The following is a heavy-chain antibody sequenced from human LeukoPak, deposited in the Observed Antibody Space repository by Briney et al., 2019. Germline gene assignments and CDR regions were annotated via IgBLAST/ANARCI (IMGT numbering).Heavy chain of an antibody. CDR2: ISSSSSYI. Sequence: GGSLRLSCAASGFTFSSYSMNWVRQAPGKGLEWVSSISSSSSYIYYADSVKGRFTISRDNAKNSLYLQMNSLRAEDTAVYYCARVSAGRLHDVFDIWGQGTMVTVSS. CDR1: GFTFSSYS. V-gene: IGHV3-21*01. J-gene: IGHJ3*02. CDR3: ARVSAGRLHDVFDI.